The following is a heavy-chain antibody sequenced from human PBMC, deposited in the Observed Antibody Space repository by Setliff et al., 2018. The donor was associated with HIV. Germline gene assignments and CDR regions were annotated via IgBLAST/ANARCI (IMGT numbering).Heavy chain of an antibody. CDR3: TRHIGSGTYWGTWYYMDV. J-gene: IGHJ6*03. CDR1: GFTLSSYW. D-gene: IGHD1-26*01. V-gene: IGHV3-7*03. Sequence: GGSLRLSCATSGFTLSSYWMSWVRQAPGKGLEWVTNMNKYGNQTYYVDSVKGRFTISRDTAKTSLFLQMNSLRAEDTAMYYCTRHIGSGTYWGTWYYMDVWGKGTTVTVSS. CDR2: MNKYGNQT.